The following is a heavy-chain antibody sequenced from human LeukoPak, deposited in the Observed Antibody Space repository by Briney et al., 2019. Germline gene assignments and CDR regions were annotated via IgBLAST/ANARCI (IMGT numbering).Heavy chain of an antibody. CDR2: IYPGDSDT. CDR3: AGHWGGYDLDYYFDY. V-gene: IGHV5-51*01. Sequence: ASVKVSCKASGGTFSSYAISWVRQMPGKGLEWMGIIYPGDSDTRYSPSFQGQVTISADKSISTAYLQWSSLKASDTAMYYCAGHWGGYDLDYYFDYWGQGTLVTVSS. J-gene: IGHJ4*02. D-gene: IGHD5-12*01. CDR1: GGTFSSYA.